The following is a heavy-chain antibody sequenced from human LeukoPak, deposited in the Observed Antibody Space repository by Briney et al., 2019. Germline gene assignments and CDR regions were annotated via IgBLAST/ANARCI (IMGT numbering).Heavy chain of an antibody. CDR3: ARAMGIGPGGHFDY. CDR2: ISNSGSYT. D-gene: IGHD3-10*01. CDR1: GLTYSAYY. Sequence: GGSLRLSCAASGLTYSAYYMSWIRHAPGKGLEWISYISNSGSYTNYADSVMGRFTISRDNAENSLFLQMDSLRAEDTAVYYCARAMGIGPGGHFDYWGQGTLVTVSS. J-gene: IGHJ4*02. V-gene: IGHV3-11*03.